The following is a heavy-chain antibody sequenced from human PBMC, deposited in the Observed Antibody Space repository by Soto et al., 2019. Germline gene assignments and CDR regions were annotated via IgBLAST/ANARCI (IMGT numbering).Heavy chain of an antibody. CDR1: GYTFTGYY. Sequence: GASVKVSCKSSGYTFTGYYMHWVRQAPGQGLEWMGWINPNSGGTNYAQKFQGWVTMTRDTSISTAYMELSRLRSDDTAVYYCARAVGYCSSTSCPVQPDYYYYYGMDVWGQGTTVTVS. V-gene: IGHV1-2*04. CDR2: INPNSGGT. J-gene: IGHJ6*02. D-gene: IGHD2-2*01. CDR3: ARAVGYCSSTSCPVQPDYYYYYGMDV.